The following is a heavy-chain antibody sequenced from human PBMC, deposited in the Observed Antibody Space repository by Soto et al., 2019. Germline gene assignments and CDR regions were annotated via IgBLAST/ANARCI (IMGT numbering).Heavy chain of an antibody. CDR1: GGSFSGYY. CDR3: ARGRLRFLEWSPRAFDI. J-gene: IGHJ3*02. CDR2: INHSGST. V-gene: IGHV4-34*01. D-gene: IGHD3-3*01. Sequence: PSETLSLTCAVYGGSFSGYYWSWIRQPPGKGLEWIGEINHSGSTNYNPSLKSRVTISVDTSKNQFSLKLSSVTAAGTAVYYCARGRLRFLEWSPRAFDIWGQGTMVTVSS.